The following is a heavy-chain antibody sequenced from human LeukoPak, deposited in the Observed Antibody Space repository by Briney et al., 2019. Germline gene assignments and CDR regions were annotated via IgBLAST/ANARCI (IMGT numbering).Heavy chain of an antibody. J-gene: IGHJ4*02. D-gene: IGHD6-13*01. CDR2: ISSNSTYR. V-gene: IGHV3-21*06. CDR1: GFTFSTQT. CDR3: ATDPPYSRSGLYFDY. Sequence: GSRRLSCAASGFTFSTQTINWVRQAPGKGLEWVSSISSNSTYRYYADSVKGRFTISRDNAKNSLFLQMNSLRAEDTAVYYCATDPPYSRSGLYFDYWGQGTLVTVSS.